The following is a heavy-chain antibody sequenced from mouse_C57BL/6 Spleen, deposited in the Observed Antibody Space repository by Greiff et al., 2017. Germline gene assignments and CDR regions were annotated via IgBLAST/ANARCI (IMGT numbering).Heavy chain of an antibody. CDR1: GYAFSSSW. D-gene: IGHD1-1*01. CDR3: ARTTVGNYFDY. CDR2: IYPGDGDT. J-gene: IGHJ2*01. V-gene: IGHV1-82*01. Sequence: QVQLQQSGPELVKPGASVKISCKASGYAFSSSWMNWVKQRPGKGLEWIGRIYPGDGDTNYNGKFKGKATLTADKSSSTAYMQLSSLTSEDSAVYFCARTTVGNYFDYWGQGTTLTVSS.